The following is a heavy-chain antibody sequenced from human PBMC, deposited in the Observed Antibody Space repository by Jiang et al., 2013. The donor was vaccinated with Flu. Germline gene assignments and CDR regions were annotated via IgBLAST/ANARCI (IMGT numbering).Heavy chain of an antibody. D-gene: IGHD3-10*01. Sequence: GAEVKKPGESLKISCKGSGYSFTSYWIGWVRQMPGKGLEWMGIIYPGDSDTRYSPSFQGQVTISADKSISTAYLQWSSLKASDTAMYYCARIGSGSYFLGYYYGMDVWGQGTTVTVSS. CDR2: IYPGDSDT. CDR3: ARIGSGSYFLGYYYGMDV. CDR1: GYSFTSYW. V-gene: IGHV5-51*01. J-gene: IGHJ6*02.